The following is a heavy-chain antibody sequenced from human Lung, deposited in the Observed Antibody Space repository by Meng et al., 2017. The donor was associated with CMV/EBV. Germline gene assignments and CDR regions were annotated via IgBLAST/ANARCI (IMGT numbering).Heavy chain of an antibody. CDR3: ARPQNPNGYSSSWYWFDP. CDR2: ISYDGSNK. D-gene: IGHD6-13*01. J-gene: IGHJ5*02. V-gene: IGHV3-30-3*01. CDR1: GFTFSSYA. Sequence: GGSLRLSCAASGFTFSSYAMHWVRQAPGKGLEWVAVISYDGSNKYYADSVKGRFTISRDNSKNTLYLQMNSLRAEDTAVYYCARPQNPNGYSSSWYWFDPWGQGTLVTVSS.